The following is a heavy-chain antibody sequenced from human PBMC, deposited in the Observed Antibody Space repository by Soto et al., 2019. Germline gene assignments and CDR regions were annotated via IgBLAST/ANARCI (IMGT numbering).Heavy chain of an antibody. CDR3: ARDRSCSGGSCYVGMDV. CDR1: GYTLSDYH. D-gene: IGHD2-15*01. Sequence: ASVKVSCKASGYTLSDYHMHWVRQAPGLGLEWMGWINPNNGGTKYAQNFRGRVTLTRDTSASTAYMELSGLRPDDTAVYYCARDRSCSGGSCYVGMDVWGQGTTVTVSS. CDR2: INPNNGGT. J-gene: IGHJ6*02. V-gene: IGHV1-2*02.